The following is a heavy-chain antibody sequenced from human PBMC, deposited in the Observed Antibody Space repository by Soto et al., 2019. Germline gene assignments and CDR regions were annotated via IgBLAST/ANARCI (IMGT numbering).Heavy chain of an antibody. D-gene: IGHD3-9*01. Sequence: GGSLRLSCAASGFTFSNAWMSWVRQAPGKGLEWVGRIKSKTDGGTTDYAAPVKGRFTISRDDSKNTLYLQMNSLKTEDTAVYYCTTEDWSRLDAFDIWGQGTMVTVSS. CDR3: TTEDWSRLDAFDI. CDR2: IKSKTDGGTT. CDR1: GFTFSNAW. J-gene: IGHJ3*02. V-gene: IGHV3-15*01.